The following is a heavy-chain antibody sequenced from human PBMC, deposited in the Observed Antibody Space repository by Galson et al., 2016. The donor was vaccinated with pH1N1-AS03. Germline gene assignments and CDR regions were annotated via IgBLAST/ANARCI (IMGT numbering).Heavy chain of an antibody. Sequence: SLRLSCAASGFIFDDYSMVWVRQAPGKGLEWLCLISWDGADTYYEDSVEGRFTISRDNRQHSLYLHMNSVTPEDAAFYYCAKYRERADTWGGSLDSWGQGTLVTVSS. D-gene: IGHD3-16*01. CDR1: GFIFDDYS. CDR3: AKYRERADTWGGSLDS. V-gene: IGHV3-43*01. CDR2: ISWDGADT. J-gene: IGHJ4*02.